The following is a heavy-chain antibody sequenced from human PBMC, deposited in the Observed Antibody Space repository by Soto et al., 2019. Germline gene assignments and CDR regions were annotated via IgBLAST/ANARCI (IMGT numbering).Heavy chain of an antibody. CDR3: TRLGSTVTTTRYYYYYGMDV. CDR2: IRSKANSYAT. V-gene: IGHV3-73*01. CDR1: GFTFSGSA. Sequence: GSLRLSCAASGFTFSGSAMHWVRQASGKGLEWVGRIRSKANSYATAYAASVKGRFTISRDDSKNAAYLQMNSLKTEDTAVYYCTRLGSTVTTTRYYYYYGMDVWGQGTTVTVSS. D-gene: IGHD4-17*01. J-gene: IGHJ6*02.